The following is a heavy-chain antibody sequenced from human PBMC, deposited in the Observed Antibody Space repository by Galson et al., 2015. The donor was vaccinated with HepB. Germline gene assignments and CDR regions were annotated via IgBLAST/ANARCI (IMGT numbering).Heavy chain of an antibody. V-gene: IGHV5-51*01. CDR3: ASGYDYGDYVPSP. CDR2: IYPSDSDA. CDR1: GFSFTNYW. Sequence: QSGAEVKKPGESLKISCKGSGFSFTNYWIGWGRQMPGKGLEYMGVIYPSDSDAKYSPSFQGQVTISADRSINTAYLQWSSLEASDTAMYYCASGYDYGDYVPSPWGQGTLVTVSS. J-gene: IGHJ5*02. D-gene: IGHD4-17*01.